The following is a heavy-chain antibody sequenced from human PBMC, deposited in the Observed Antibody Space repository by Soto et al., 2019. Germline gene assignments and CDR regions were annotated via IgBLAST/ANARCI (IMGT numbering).Heavy chain of an antibody. CDR1: GFNFKKFA. CDR2: ISCCGGST. D-gene: IGHD6-19*01. J-gene: IGHJ4*02. V-gene: IGHV3-23*01. CDR3: AKADGEQWLIPHLDN. Sequence: LRLSCEASGFNFKKFAMVWVRQAPGEGLEWVAGISCCGGSTSYADSVKGRFSLARDDSKSTLSLHLNSLRFEDTARYFCAKADGEQWLIPHLDNWGQGTLVTVSS.